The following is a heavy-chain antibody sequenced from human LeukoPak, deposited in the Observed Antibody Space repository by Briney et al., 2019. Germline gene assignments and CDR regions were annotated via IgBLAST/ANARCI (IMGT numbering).Heavy chain of an antibody. CDR2: ISAYNGNT. V-gene: IGHV1-18*01. D-gene: IGHD6-19*01. J-gene: IGHJ4*02. Sequence: ASVKVSRKASGYTFTSYGISWVRQAPGQGLEWMGWISAYNGNTNYAQKLQGRVTMTTDTSTSTAYMELRSLRSVDTAVYYCASVAVAGTSDYWGQGTLVTVSS. CDR3: ASVAVAGTSDY. CDR1: GYTFTSYG.